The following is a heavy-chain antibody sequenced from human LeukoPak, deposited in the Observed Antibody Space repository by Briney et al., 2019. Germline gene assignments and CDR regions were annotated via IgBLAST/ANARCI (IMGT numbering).Heavy chain of an antibody. CDR3: ARDPSISWACFDY. Sequence: PGESLRLSCAASGFTFSSYSFNWVRQAPGKGLEWVSYIDTTSSTIYYADSVKGRFTISRDNAKDSGYLQMNSLRDEDTALYYCARDPSISWACFDYWGQGALVT. D-gene: IGHD3-9*01. CDR2: IDTTSSTI. V-gene: IGHV3-48*02. CDR1: GFTFSSYS. J-gene: IGHJ4*02.